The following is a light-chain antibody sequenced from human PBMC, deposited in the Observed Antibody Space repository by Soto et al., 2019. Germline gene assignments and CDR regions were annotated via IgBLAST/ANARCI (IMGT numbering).Light chain of an antibody. Sequence: EIVLTQSPGTLSLSPGEGATLSCRASQSVSSNYLAWYQQKPGQAPRLLNFAASNRASDIPDRFSGSGSGTDFTLTISRLEPEDFAVYYCQQYGSSPPYTFGQGTKLEIK. CDR2: AAS. CDR1: QSVSSNY. J-gene: IGKJ2*01. V-gene: IGKV3-20*01. CDR3: QQYGSSPPYT.